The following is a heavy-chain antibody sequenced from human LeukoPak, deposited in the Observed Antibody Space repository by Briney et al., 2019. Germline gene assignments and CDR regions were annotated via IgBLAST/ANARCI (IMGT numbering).Heavy chain of an antibody. Sequence: ASVKVSCKASGYTFTGYYLHWVRQAPGQGLEWMGWINPNSGGTKYAQKFQGRVTMTRDTSISTAYMDLSRLRSDDTAVYYCARDPGADYPYNWFDPWGQGTLVTVSS. V-gene: IGHV1-2*02. J-gene: IGHJ5*02. CDR1: GYTFTGYY. CDR3: ARDPGADYPYNWFDP. CDR2: INPNSGGT. D-gene: IGHD4/OR15-4a*01.